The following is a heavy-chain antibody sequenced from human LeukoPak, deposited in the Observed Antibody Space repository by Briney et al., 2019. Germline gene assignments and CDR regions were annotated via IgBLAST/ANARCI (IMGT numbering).Heavy chain of an antibody. CDR3: ARDGDSDFWSGPHNWFDP. D-gene: IGHD3-3*01. CDR1: GGTFSSYA. Sequence: SVKVSCKASGGTFSSYAISWVRQAPGQGLEWMGGIIPIFGTANYAQKFQGRVTITTDESTSTAYMELSSLRSEDTAVYYCARDGDSDFWSGPHNWFDPWGQGTLVTVSS. J-gene: IGHJ5*02. V-gene: IGHV1-69*05. CDR2: IIPIFGTA.